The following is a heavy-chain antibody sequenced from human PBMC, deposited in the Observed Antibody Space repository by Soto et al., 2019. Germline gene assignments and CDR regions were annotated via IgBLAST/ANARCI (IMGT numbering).Heavy chain of an antibody. CDR3: ARDLGRIPDY. J-gene: IGHJ4*02. V-gene: IGHV1-18*01. D-gene: IGHD2-21*01. CDR2: ISAYNGNR. Sequence: QVQLVQSGAEVKKPGASVKVSCKASGYSFTSYGISWVRQPPGQGPEWMGWISAYNGNRKYAQKFQSRVTMTTDTSTSTAYMELRSMRSDDTAVYYCARDLGRIPDYWGQGTLVTVSS. CDR1: GYSFTSYG.